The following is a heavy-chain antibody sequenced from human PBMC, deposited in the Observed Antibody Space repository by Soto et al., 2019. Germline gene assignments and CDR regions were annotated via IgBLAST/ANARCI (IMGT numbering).Heavy chain of an antibody. CDR1: GFTFSSYW. CDR2: INSDGSRT. Sequence: EVQLVKSGGALVQPGGSLRLSCAASGFTFSSYWMHWVRQAPGKGLVWVSRINSDGSRTNYADSVKGRFTISRDNTKNTLYLQMNSLRAEETAVYYCARGVRGAYGLDIWGQGTMVTVSS. V-gene: IGHV3-74*01. D-gene: IGHD2-21*01. CDR3: ARGVRGAYGLDI. J-gene: IGHJ3*02.